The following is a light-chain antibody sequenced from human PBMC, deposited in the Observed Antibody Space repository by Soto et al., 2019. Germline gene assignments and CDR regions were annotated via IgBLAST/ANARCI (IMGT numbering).Light chain of an antibody. CDR1: SSDVGGYNY. Sequence: QSVLTQPASVSGSPGQSITISCTGTSSDVGGYNYVSWYQQHPGKAPKLMIYDVSNRPSGVSNRFSGSKSGNTASLTISGLQAEDEADYYCISYTSSSTPYVFGTGTKVTFL. CDR3: ISYTSSSTPYV. CDR2: DVS. J-gene: IGLJ1*01. V-gene: IGLV2-14*01.